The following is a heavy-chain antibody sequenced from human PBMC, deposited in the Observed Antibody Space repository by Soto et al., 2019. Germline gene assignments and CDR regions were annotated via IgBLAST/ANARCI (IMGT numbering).Heavy chain of an antibody. CDR2: IIPIFGTA. CDR1: GGTFSSYA. V-gene: IGHV1-69*01. J-gene: IGHJ5*02. Sequence: QVQLVQSGAEVKKPGSSVKVSCNASGGTFSSYAISWVRQAPGQGLEWMGGIIPIFGTANYAQKFQGRVTITADESMSTAYMELSSLRSEDTAVYYCARDPGIAARPSWFDPWGQGTLVTVSS. D-gene: IGHD6-6*01. CDR3: ARDPGIAARPSWFDP.